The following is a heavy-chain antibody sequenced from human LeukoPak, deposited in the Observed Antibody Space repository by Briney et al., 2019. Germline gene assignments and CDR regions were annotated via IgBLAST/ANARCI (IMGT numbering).Heavy chain of an antibody. V-gene: IGHV4-59*12. D-gene: IGHD4-23*01. CDR3: AREVADFGGNGAFDY. J-gene: IGHJ4*02. Sequence: SETLSLTCTVSGGSISSYYWSWIRQPPGKGLEWIGYIYYSGSTYYNPSLKSRVTISVDTSKNQFSLKLSSVTAADTAVYYCAREVADFGGNGAFDYWGQGTLVSVSS. CDR1: GGSISSYY. CDR2: IYYSGST.